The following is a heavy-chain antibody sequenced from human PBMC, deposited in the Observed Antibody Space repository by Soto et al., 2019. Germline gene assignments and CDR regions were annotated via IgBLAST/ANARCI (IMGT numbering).Heavy chain of an antibody. D-gene: IGHD2-2*01. J-gene: IGHJ6*03. CDR1: GYTFTSYD. V-gene: IGHV1-8*01. Sequence: ASVKVSCKAFGYTFTSYDINWVRQATGQGLEWMGWMNPNSGNTGYAQKFQGRVTMTRNTSISTAYMELSSLRSEDTAVYYCAPHRPSSLLYYYYMDVWGKGTTVTVSS. CDR3: APHRPSSLLYYYYMDV. CDR2: MNPNSGNT.